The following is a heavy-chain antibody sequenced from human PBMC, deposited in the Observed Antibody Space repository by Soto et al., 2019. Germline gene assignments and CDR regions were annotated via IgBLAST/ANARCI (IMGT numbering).Heavy chain of an antibody. D-gene: IGHD6-19*01. CDR1: GFTFSSYA. CDR2: ISGSGGST. J-gene: IGHJ4*02. CDR3: AKDLVQGGWYEGAFDY. Sequence: EVQLLESGGGLVQPGGSLRLSCAASGFTFSSYAMSWVRQAPGKGLEWVSTISGSGGSTYYADSLKGRFTISRDNSKNTLYLQMNSLRAEDTAVYYCAKDLVQGGWYEGAFDYWGQGTLVTVSS. V-gene: IGHV3-23*01.